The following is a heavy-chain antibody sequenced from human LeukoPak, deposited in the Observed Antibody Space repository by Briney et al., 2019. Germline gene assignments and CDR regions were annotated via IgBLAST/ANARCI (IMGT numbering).Heavy chain of an antibody. Sequence: PGGSLRLSCGASGFTFSNYGMHWVRQAPGKGLEYVSAISSNGDSTYYANSVKGRFTISRDNSKNTLYLQMGSLRAEDMAVYYCARAPGTYYDYWGQGTLVTVSS. V-gene: IGHV3-64*01. CDR1: GFTFSNYG. CDR3: ARAPGTYYDY. CDR2: ISSNGDST. J-gene: IGHJ4*02. D-gene: IGHD3-10*01.